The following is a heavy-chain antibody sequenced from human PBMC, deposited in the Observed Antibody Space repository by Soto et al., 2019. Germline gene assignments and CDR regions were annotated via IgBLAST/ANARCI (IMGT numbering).Heavy chain of an antibody. Sequence: QVQLVQSGAEVKKPGASVKVSCKATGYTFTSYAMHWVRQAPGQRLEWMGWINAGNGNTKYSQKFQGRVTITRDTSASTAYMELSSLRSEDTAVYYCARGLGLYYFDYWGQGTLGTVSS. D-gene: IGHD1-26*01. CDR1: GYTFTSYA. J-gene: IGHJ4*02. CDR2: INAGNGNT. V-gene: IGHV1-3*01. CDR3: ARGLGLYYFDY.